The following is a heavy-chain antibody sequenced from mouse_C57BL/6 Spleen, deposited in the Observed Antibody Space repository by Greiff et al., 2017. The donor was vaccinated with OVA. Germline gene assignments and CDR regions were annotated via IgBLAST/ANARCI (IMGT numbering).Heavy chain of an antibody. CDR1: GYAFSSSW. V-gene: IGHV1-82*01. CDR3: AREGAAQAPGY. J-gene: IGHJ2*01. Sequence: VKLQESGPELVKPGASVKISCKASGYAFSSSWMNWVKQRPGKGLEWIGRIYPGDGDTNYNGKFKGKATLTADKSSSTAYMQLSSLTSEDSAVYFCAREGAAQAPGYWGQGTTLTVSS. CDR2: IYPGDGDT. D-gene: IGHD3-2*02.